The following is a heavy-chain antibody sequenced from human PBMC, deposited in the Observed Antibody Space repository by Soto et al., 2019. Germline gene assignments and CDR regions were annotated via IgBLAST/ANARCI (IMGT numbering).Heavy chain of an antibody. V-gene: IGHV4-30-4*01. J-gene: IGHJ6*02. CDR2: IYYSGST. CDR3: AREGTYVGGMDV. D-gene: IGHD3-16*01. Sequence: QVQLQESGPGLVKPSQTLSLTCTVSGGSISSGDYYWSWIRQPPGKGLEWIGYIYYSGSTYYNPSLQRRVTISVDTSKNQFPLKLSSVTAADTAVYYCAREGTYVGGMDVWGQGTTVTVSS. CDR1: GGSISSGDYY.